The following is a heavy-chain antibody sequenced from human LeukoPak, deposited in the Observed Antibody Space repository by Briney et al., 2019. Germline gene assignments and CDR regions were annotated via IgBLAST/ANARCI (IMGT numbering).Heavy chain of an antibody. CDR2: IKTTVEGGIA. Sequence: PGGSLRLSCHMSGFTPGPAFTFTSAWMSWLRQAPGKGLEWVGRIKTTVEGGIADYAVPVNGRFTIFRDDSKNTLYLQMNSLQPEDTAVYYCTTGIRGGEAFWGQGTLVTVSS. CDR1: AFTFTSAW. J-gene: IGHJ4*02. V-gene: IGHV3-15*01. D-gene: IGHD3-16*01. CDR3: TTGIRGGEAF.